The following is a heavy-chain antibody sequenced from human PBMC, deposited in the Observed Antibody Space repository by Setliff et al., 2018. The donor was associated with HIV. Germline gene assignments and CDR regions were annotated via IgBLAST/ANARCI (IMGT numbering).Heavy chain of an antibody. J-gene: IGHJ4*02. CDR2: IYYSGST. CDR1: GGSVSSTSNY. CDR3: ARVGVRNWNDDGIDF. Sequence: SETLSLTCSVSGGSVSSTSNYWGWIRQPPGKGLEWIGSIYYSGSTHYNPSLKSRVSLSVDTSKNQFSLKLTSVTAADTGVYHCARVGVRNWNDDGIDFWGQGALVTVSS. V-gene: IGHV4-39*01. D-gene: IGHD1-1*01.